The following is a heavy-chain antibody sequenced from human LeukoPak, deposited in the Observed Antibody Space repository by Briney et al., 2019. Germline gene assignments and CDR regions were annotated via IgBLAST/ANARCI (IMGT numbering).Heavy chain of an antibody. V-gene: IGHV4-59*01. J-gene: IGHJ5*02. CDR2: IYYRGST. CDR1: GGPLTSYY. CDR3: ARDLYDSSGYLP. Sequence: SETLSLTCAVSGGPLTSYYWSWIRQPPGKGLEWIGFIYYRGSTNYNPSLESRVTISVDTSKNRFSLKLSSVTAADTAVYYCARDLYDSSGYLPWGQGTLVTVSS. D-gene: IGHD3-22*01.